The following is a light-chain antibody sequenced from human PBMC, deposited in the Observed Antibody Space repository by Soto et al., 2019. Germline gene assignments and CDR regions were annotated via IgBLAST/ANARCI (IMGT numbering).Light chain of an antibody. Sequence: DFQPTQTSSTLSPPLLAIHTMTCRASQSISSWLAWYQQKPGKAPKLLIYKASSLESGVPSRFSGSGSGTEFTLTISSLQPDDFATYYCQQYNPSSRTFGQGTKVDIK. CDR1: QSISSW. CDR2: KAS. J-gene: IGKJ1*01. CDR3: QQYNPSSRT. V-gene: IGKV1-5*03.